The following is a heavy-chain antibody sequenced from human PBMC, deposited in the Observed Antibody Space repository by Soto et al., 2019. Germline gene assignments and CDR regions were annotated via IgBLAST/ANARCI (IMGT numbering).Heavy chain of an antibody. D-gene: IGHD2-2*01. CDR3: AKDHIVVVPAAMNLGDFDY. CDR1: GFTFSSYA. J-gene: IGHJ4*02. V-gene: IGHV3-23*01. Sequence: GGSLRLSCAASGFTFSSYAMSWVRQAPGKGLEWVSAISGSGGSTYYADSVKGRFTISRDNSKNTLYLQMNSLRAEDTAVYYCAKDHIVVVPAAMNLGDFDYWGQGTLVTVSS. CDR2: ISGSGGST.